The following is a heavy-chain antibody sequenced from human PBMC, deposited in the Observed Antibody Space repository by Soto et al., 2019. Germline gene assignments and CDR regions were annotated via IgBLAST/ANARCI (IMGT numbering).Heavy chain of an antibody. J-gene: IGHJ4*02. Sequence: EVRLVESGGGLVKPGGSLRLSCAASGFTFSSYSMNWVRQAPGKGLEWVSSITSSSIYIYYADSVKGRFTISRDNAKNSLFLQMNSLRAEDTAVHYCARIGSDYYDSSGYSYWGQGILVTVSS. CDR3: ARIGSDYYDSSGYSY. V-gene: IGHV3-21*02. CDR1: GFTFSSYS. D-gene: IGHD3-22*01. CDR2: ITSSSIYI.